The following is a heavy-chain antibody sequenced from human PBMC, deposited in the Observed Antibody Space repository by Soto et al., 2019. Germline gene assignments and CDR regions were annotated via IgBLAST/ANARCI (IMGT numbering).Heavy chain of an antibody. CDR2: IIPMTGTP. CDR3: ARGPILPGATSWLDP. J-gene: IGHJ5*02. D-gene: IGHD2-2*01. V-gene: IGHV1-69*13. CDR1: GGIFCSFS. Sequence: SVKVSCKASGGIFCSFSITWVRQVPGHGLEWMGGIIPMTGTPNYAEKFQGRLTLTADASTRTAYLVLSSLKSEDTAVYYCARGPILPGATSWLDPWGQGTVVTVSS.